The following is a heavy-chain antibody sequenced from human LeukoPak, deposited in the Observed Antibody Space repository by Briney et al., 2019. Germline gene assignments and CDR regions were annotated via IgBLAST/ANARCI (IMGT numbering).Heavy chain of an antibody. Sequence: GESLKISCKGSGYSFTNSGIGWVRQMPGKGREWMGIVYPVDSDTRSSPSSQGQVIISAHKSIRTASLHSTSPTASDSAMYYSARHEDGSRIPWGPGTLVTASS. CDR2: VYPVDSDT. CDR1: GYSFTNSG. V-gene: IGHV5-51*01. CDR3: ARHEDGSRIP. D-gene: IGHD3-10*01. J-gene: IGHJ5*02.